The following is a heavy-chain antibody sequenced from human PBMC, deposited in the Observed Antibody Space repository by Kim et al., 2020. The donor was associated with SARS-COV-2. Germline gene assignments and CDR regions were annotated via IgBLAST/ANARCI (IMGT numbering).Heavy chain of an antibody. D-gene: IGHD6-13*01. CDR3: ARGRVLWGQQLVSTY. Sequence: SETLSLTCAVYGGSFSGYYWSWIRQPPGKGLEWIGEINHSGSTNYNPSLKSRVTISVDTSKNQFSLKLSSVTAADTAVYYCARGRVLWGQQLVSTYWGQGTLVTVSS. CDR1: GGSFSGYY. V-gene: IGHV4-34*01. CDR2: INHSGST. J-gene: IGHJ4*02.